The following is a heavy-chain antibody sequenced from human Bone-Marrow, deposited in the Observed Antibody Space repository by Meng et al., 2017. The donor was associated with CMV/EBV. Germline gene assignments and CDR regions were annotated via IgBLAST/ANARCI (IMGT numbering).Heavy chain of an antibody. CDR1: GGSSTSGGYY. Sequence: TVSGGSSTSGGYYGRWIRQQPGKGLEWIGYIYYTGSTYYNPSLKSRVTISADTSNNQFSLKLNSVTAADTAMYHCARDGDDGSYYGYWGQGILVTVSS. V-gene: IGHV4-31*02. J-gene: IGHJ4*02. CDR2: IYYTGST. CDR3: ARDGDDGSYYGY. D-gene: IGHD1-26*01.